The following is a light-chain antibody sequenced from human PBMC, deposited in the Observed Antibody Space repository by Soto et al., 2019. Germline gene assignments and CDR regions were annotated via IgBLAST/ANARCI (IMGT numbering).Light chain of an antibody. Sequence: DFPLTQSPSFLSASVGDRVTITCRASQGIGSYLGWYQQAPGKAPKLLIYGASTLQSGVPSRFSGSGSGTEFTLTIIILQPEDFATYYCQQLNTYPALGGGTKVEI. CDR2: GAS. J-gene: IGKJ4*01. V-gene: IGKV1-9*01. CDR3: QQLNTYPA. CDR1: QGIGSY.